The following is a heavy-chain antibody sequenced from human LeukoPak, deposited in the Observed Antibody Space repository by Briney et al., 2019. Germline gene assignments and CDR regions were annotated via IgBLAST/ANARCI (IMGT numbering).Heavy chain of an antibody. CDR1: GFTFATSA. V-gene: IGHV1-58*01. D-gene: IGHD4-17*01. CDR2: IVVASGHT. CDR3: AATSTVTTGGTYYGMDV. Sequence: GASVKVSCKASGFTFATSAVQWVRQARGQRLEWIGWIVVASGHTDYAQRFHERVTIIRDMSASTAYMDLGSLRSEDTAVYYCAATSTVTTGGTYYGMDVWGQGTTVTVSS. J-gene: IGHJ6*02.